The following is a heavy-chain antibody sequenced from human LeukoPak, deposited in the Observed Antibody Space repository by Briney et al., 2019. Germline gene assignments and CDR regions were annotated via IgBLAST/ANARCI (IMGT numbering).Heavy chain of an antibody. Sequence: SETLSLTCTVSGGSISSYYWSWLRQPPGKGLEWIGYIYYSGSTNYNPSFKSRVTISVDTSKNQFSLKLSSVTAADTAVYYCARGRAHGADYWGQGTLVTVSS. D-gene: IGHD3-10*01. CDR3: ARGRAHGADY. CDR2: IYYSGST. CDR1: GGSISSYY. V-gene: IGHV4-59*01. J-gene: IGHJ4*02.